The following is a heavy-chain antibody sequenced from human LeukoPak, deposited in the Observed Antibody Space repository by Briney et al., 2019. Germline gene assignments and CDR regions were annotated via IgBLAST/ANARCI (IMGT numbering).Heavy chain of an antibody. CDR3: ARWGGTRQFYFDF. Sequence: GGSLRLSCAASGFSLSKYGLHWVRQGPGTGLEGLAVINYDGSNRYYADSVTGRFTISKDSSEKTLYLQMNSLRADDTAMYYCARWGGTRQFYFDFWGQGTLATVSS. J-gene: IGHJ4*02. D-gene: IGHD3-16*01. CDR1: GFSLSKYG. CDR2: INYDGSNR. V-gene: IGHV3-33*01.